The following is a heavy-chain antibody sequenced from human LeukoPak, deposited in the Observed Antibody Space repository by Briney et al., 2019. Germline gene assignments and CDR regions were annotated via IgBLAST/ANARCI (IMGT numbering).Heavy chain of an antibody. CDR3: AKEEIMITFGGVIVGDAFDI. J-gene: IGHJ3*02. V-gene: IGHV3-23*01. Sequence: GGSLRLSCAASGFTFSSYAMSWVRQAPGKGLESVSAISGSGGSTYYADSVTGRFTISRDNSKNTLYLQMNSLRAEDTAVYYCAKEEIMITFGGVIVGDAFDIWGQGTMVTVSS. D-gene: IGHD3-16*02. CDR1: GFTFSSYA. CDR2: ISGSGGST.